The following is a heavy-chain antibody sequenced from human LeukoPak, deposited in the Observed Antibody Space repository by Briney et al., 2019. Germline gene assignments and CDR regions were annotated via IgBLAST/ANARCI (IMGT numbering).Heavy chain of an antibody. D-gene: IGHD3-10*01. V-gene: IGHV3-21*04. Sequence: GGSLRLSCAASGFTFSSYSMTWVRQAPGKGLEWVSSISSSSSYIYYADSVKGRFTISRDNAKNSLYLQMNSLRAEDTAVYYCARDGRFGELLPTDYWGQGTLVTVSS. CDR3: ARDGRFGELLPTDY. J-gene: IGHJ4*02. CDR1: GFTFSSYS. CDR2: ISSSSSYI.